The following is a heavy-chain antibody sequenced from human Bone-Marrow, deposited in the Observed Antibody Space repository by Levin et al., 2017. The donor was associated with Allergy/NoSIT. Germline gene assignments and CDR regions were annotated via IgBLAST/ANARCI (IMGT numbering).Heavy chain of an antibody. CDR3: ASEWGIGFGMDV. V-gene: IGHV3-30*07. J-gene: IGHJ6*02. D-gene: IGHD3-16*01. Sequence: DSVKGRFTIFRDNSKNTVYLQMSSLRVEDTAVYFCASEWGIGFGMDVWGQGTTVTVSS.